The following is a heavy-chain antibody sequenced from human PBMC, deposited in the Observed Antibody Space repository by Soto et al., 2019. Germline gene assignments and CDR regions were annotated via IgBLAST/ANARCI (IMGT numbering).Heavy chain of an antibody. CDR2: IYWDDDK. CDR1: GLSLSTSGVG. Sequence: QITLKESGPTLVKPTQTLTLTCTLSGLSLSTSGVGVGWIRQPPGKALEWLALIYWDDDKRYSPALKSRLTITKDTSKNQVVLTMSNMDPVDTDTDYCAHVSGYDFSPLYYFDYWGQGTLVTVSS. D-gene: IGHD5-12*01. J-gene: IGHJ4*02. V-gene: IGHV2-5*02. CDR3: AHVSGYDFSPLYYFDY.